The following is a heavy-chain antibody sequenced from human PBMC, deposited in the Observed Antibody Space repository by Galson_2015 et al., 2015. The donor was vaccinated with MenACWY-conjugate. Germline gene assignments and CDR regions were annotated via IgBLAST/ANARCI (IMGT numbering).Heavy chain of an antibody. J-gene: IGHJ4*02. CDR3: AREGAYIDY. CDR2: IYPGDSDT. Sequence: MGIIYPGDSDTRYSPSFQGQVTISADKSISTAYLQWSSLKASDTAMYYCAREGAYIDYWGQGTLVTVSS. V-gene: IGHV5-51*01. D-gene: IGHD3-16*01.